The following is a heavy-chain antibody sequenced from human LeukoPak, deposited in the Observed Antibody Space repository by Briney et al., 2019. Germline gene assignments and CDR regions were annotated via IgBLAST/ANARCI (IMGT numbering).Heavy chain of an antibody. J-gene: IGHJ6*02. D-gene: IGHD4-17*01. CDR3: ARVADGDYVDGMDV. CDR1: GGSFSGYY. V-gene: IGHV4-34*01. Sequence: PSETLSLTCAVYGGSFSGYYWSWIRQPPGKGLEWIGEINHSGSTNYNPSLKSRVTISVDKSKNQFSLKLSSVTAADTAVYYCARVADGDYVDGMDVWGQGTTVTVSS. CDR2: INHSGST.